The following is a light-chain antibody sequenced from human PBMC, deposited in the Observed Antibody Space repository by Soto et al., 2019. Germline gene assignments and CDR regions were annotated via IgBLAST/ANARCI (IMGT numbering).Light chain of an antibody. V-gene: IGKV3-15*01. CDR3: QQYNNWPPT. CDR1: QSARIS. Sequence: ETVMTQSPATLSVSPGERATLSCRASQSARISLGWYQQKPGQAPRLLIYDVSTRATGVPARFSGSGSGAEFTLTISSPQSEDFAVYYCQQYNNWPPTFGQGTRWRL. J-gene: IGKJ5*01. CDR2: DVS.